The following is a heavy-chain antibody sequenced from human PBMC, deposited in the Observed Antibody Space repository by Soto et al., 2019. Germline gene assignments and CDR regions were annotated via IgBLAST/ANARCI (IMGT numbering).Heavy chain of an antibody. CDR3: ARDLSVVAASYFDY. CDR2: ISAYNGNT. Sequence: ASVKVSCKASGYTFTSYGVSWVRQAPGQGLEWMGWISAYNGNTNYAQKLQGRVTMTTDTSTSTAYMELRSLRSDDTAVYYCARDLSVVAASYFDYWGQGTLVTV. CDR1: GYTFTSYG. V-gene: IGHV1-18*01. D-gene: IGHD2-15*01. J-gene: IGHJ4*02.